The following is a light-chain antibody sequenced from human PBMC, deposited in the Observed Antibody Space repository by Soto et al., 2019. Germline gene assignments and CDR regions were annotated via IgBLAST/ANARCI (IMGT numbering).Light chain of an antibody. Sequence: EIVLTQSPATLSLSPAERATLSSRASQSVSSYLAWYQQKPGQAPRLIIYDASNRATGIPARFSGSGSGTDFTLTISSLEPEAFAVYYCQQRSTWPWRFGQGTKVEIK. CDR1: QSVSSY. CDR3: QQRSTWPWR. J-gene: IGKJ1*01. CDR2: DAS. V-gene: IGKV3-11*01.